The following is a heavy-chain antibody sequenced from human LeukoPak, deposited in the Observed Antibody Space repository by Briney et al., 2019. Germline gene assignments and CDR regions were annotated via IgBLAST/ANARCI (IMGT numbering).Heavy chain of an antibody. Sequence: PETLSLTCAVYGGSFSGYYWSWIRQPPGKGLEWVGEINHSGSTNYNPPLKSRVTISVDTTKNQFSLKLSSVTAADTAVNYCASITIFGVAQNWFDPWGQGTLVTVSS. V-gene: IGHV4-34*01. CDR2: INHSGST. D-gene: IGHD3-3*01. J-gene: IGHJ5*02. CDR1: GGSFSGYY. CDR3: ASITIFGVAQNWFDP.